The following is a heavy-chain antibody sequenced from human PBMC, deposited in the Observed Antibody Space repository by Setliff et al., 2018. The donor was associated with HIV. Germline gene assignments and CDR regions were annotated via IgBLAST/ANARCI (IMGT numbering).Heavy chain of an antibody. CDR2: IIPILGTA. CDR3: ARSSCGGDCYASYWYFDL. J-gene: IGHJ2*01. Sequence: SVKVSCKASGYTFTGYYMHWVRQAPGQGLEWMGGIIPILGTANYAQRFQNRLTITTDESTTTAYMELRSLMSDDTAFYYCARSSCGGDCYASYWYFDLWGRGTLVTVSS. CDR1: GYTFTGYY. D-gene: IGHD2-21*02. V-gene: IGHV1-69*05.